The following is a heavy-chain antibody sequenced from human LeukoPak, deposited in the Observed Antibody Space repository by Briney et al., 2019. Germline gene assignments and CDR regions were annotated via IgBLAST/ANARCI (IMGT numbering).Heavy chain of an antibody. V-gene: IGHV4-59*01. Sequence: SETLSLTCTVSGGSISSYYWSWIRQPPGKGLEWIGYNYYSGSIKYNPSLKSRVTMSVDTSKNQFSLKLSSVTAADTAVYYCARGSWIQSSPAIYYFDYWGQGTLVTVSS. CDR1: GGSISSYY. D-gene: IGHD5-18*01. J-gene: IGHJ4*02. CDR3: ARGSWIQSSPAIYYFDY. CDR2: NYYSGSI.